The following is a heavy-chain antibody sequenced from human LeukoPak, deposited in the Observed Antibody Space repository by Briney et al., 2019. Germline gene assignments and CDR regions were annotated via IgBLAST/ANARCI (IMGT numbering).Heavy chain of an antibody. V-gene: IGHV1-18*04. Sequence: VASVKVSCKASGYTFTSYGISWVRQAPGQGLEWMGWISAYNGNTNYAQKLQGRVTMTTDTSTSTAHMELRSLRSDDTAVYYCASGLTGYYNTFDYWGQGTLVTVSS. D-gene: IGHD3-9*01. J-gene: IGHJ4*02. CDR2: ISAYNGNT. CDR3: ASGLTGYYNTFDY. CDR1: GYTFTSYG.